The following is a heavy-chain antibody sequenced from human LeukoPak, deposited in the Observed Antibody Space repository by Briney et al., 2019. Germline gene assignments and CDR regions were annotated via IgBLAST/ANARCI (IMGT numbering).Heavy chain of an antibody. Sequence: PGGSLRLSCAASGFTFSSYWMHWVRQAPGKGLEWVSSISSSSSYIYYADSVKGRFTISRDNAKNSLYLQMNSLRAEDTAVYYCASTVRGANDYWGQGTLVTVSS. CDR1: GFTFSSYW. D-gene: IGHD3-10*01. CDR2: ISSSSSYI. J-gene: IGHJ4*02. V-gene: IGHV3-21*01. CDR3: ASTVRGANDY.